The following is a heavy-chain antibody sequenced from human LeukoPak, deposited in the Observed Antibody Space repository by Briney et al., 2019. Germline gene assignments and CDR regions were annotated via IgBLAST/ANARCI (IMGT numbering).Heavy chain of an antibody. D-gene: IGHD6-13*01. CDR3: AKDTGLAAAGTADWFDP. J-gene: IGHJ5*02. V-gene: IGHV3-30*18. Sequence: GGSLRLSCAASGFTFSSYGMHWVRQAPGKGLEWVAVISYDGSNKYYADSVKGRFTISRDNSKNTLYLQMNSLRAEDTAVYYCAKDTGLAAAGTADWFDPWGQGTLVTVSS. CDR2: ISYDGSNK. CDR1: GFTFSSYG.